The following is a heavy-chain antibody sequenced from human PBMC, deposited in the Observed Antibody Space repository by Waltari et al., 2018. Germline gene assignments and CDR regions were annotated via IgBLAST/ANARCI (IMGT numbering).Heavy chain of an antibody. V-gene: IGHV4-34*01. D-gene: IGHD2-15*01. CDR3: ARAPRWFIAYYYYYMDV. CDR1: GGSCSGYY. CDR2: IHHSGST. J-gene: IGHJ6*03. Sequence: QVQLQQWGAGLLKPSETLSLTCAVYGGSCSGYYGSWNRHTPGKGLEWIGEIHHSGSTNYNPSLKSRVTISVDTSKNHFSLKLSSVTAAATAVYYCARAPRWFIAYYYYYMDVWGKGTSVTVSS.